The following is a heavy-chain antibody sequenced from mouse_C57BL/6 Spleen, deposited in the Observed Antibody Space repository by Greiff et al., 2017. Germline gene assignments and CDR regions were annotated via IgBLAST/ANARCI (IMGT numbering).Heavy chain of an antibody. D-gene: IGHD2-1*01. V-gene: IGHV1-42*01. CDR2: INPSTGGT. CDR1: GYSFTGYY. CDR3: ARAGNYDAMDY. Sequence: EVKLLESGPELVKPGASVKISCKASGYSFTGYYMNWVKQSPEKGLEWIGEINPSTGGTTYNQKFKAKATLTVDKSSSTAYMQLKSLTSEDSAVYYCARAGNYDAMDYWGQGTSVTVSS. J-gene: IGHJ4*01.